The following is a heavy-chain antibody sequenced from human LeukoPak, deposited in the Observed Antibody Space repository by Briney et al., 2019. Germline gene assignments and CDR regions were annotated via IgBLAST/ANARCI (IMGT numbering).Heavy chain of an antibody. J-gene: IGHJ3*02. D-gene: IGHD7-27*01. CDR1: GFTFSSYW. V-gene: IGHV3-7*01. CDR2: IKQDGSEK. Sequence: PGGSLRLSCAASGFTFSSYWMSWVRQAPGKGLEWVANIKQDGSEKYYVDSVKGRFTIPRDNAKNSLYLQMNSLRAEDTAVYYCARGYLLGMGAFDIWGQGTMVTVSS. CDR3: ARGYLLGMGAFDI.